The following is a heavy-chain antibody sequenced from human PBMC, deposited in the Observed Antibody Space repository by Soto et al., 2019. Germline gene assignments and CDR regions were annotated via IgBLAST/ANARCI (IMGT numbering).Heavy chain of an antibody. V-gene: IGHV4-4*02. Sequence: QVQLRESGPGLVKTSGTLSLTCAVSGGSISTITWWSWVRQPPGKGLQWIGEIYHSGSTNYNPSLKSRVTISVDKSKNQFSLELSSVTAADTAVYYCARDPGSCSSTSCRPFDYWGQGTLVTVSS. J-gene: IGHJ4*02. CDR3: ARDPGSCSSTSCRPFDY. CDR2: IYHSGST. D-gene: IGHD2-2*03. CDR1: GGSISTITW.